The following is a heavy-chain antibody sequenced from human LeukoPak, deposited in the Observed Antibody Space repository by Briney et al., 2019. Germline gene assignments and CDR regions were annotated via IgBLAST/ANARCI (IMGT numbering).Heavy chain of an antibody. CDR2: LYTSGST. V-gene: IGHV4-61*02. J-gene: IGHJ4*02. CDR1: GGSISSGSYF. D-gene: IGHD3-16*01. CDR3: TRGEMRVFDY. Sequence: SQTLSLTCSVSGGSISSGSYFWSWIRQPAGKGLEWIGRLYTSGSTTYNPSLKSRVTISVDASKNQFSLNLSSVTAADAAVYYCTRGEMRVFDYWGQGTLVTVSS.